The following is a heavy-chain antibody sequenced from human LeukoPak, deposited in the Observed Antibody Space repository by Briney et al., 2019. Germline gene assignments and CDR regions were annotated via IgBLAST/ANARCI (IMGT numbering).Heavy chain of an antibody. CDR2: INPSGGST. V-gene: IGHV1-46*01. D-gene: IGHD3-22*01. Sequence: GASVKVSCKASGYTFTSYYMHWVRQAPGQGLEWMGIINPSGGSTSYAQKFQGRVTMTRDTSTSTVYMELSSLRSEDTAVYYCARRGFPYLYYDSSGSDAFDIWGQGTMVTVSS. CDR1: GYTFTSYY. CDR3: ARRGFPYLYYDSSGSDAFDI. J-gene: IGHJ3*02.